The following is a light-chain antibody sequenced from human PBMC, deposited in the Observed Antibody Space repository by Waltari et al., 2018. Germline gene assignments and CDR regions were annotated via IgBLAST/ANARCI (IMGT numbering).Light chain of an antibody. Sequence: EIVLTQSPGTLSLSPGERATLSCRASQSVSSSYLAWYQQTPGQAPRLLMYGASSRSTGIPDRFSCSGSGTDFTLTISRLEPEDFAVYYCQQYGSSPPMYTFGQGTKLEIK. CDR2: GAS. CDR3: QQYGSSPPMYT. V-gene: IGKV3-20*01. J-gene: IGKJ2*01. CDR1: QSVSSSY.